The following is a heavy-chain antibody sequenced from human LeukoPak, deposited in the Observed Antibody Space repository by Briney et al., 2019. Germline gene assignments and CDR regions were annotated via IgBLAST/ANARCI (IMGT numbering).Heavy chain of an antibody. CDR2: IYYSGST. CDR1: AGSTRGYY. D-gene: IGHD3-22*01. J-gene: IGHJ3*02. Sequence: SETLSLTCIVSAGSTRGYYWSWIRQPPGKGLEWIGYIYYSGSTKYNPSLKSRVTISVDTSERQFSPKLSSVTAADTAAYYCARHMTVTYDAFDTWGQGTMVTVSS. V-gene: IGHV4-59*08. CDR3: ARHMTVTYDAFDT.